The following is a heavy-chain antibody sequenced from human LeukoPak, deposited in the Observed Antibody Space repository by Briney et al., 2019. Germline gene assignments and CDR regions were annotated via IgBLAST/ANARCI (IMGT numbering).Heavy chain of an antibody. Sequence: ASVKVSCKASGYTFTSYYMHWVRQAPGQGLEWMGIINPSGGSTSYAQKFQGRVTMTRDTSTSTVYMELSGLRSEDTAVYYCARAVGIAATVDYWGQGTLVTVSP. CDR3: ARAVGIAATVDY. J-gene: IGHJ4*02. D-gene: IGHD5-12*01. V-gene: IGHV1-46*03. CDR2: INPSGGST. CDR1: GYTFTSYY.